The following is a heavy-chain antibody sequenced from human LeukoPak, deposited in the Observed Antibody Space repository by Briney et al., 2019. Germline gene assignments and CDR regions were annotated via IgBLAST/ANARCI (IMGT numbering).Heavy chain of an antibody. J-gene: IGHJ4*02. CDR3: ARGLFYYDFWSGYHLDY. V-gene: IGHV3-7*01. CDR2: IKLDGSEQ. D-gene: IGHD3-3*01. Sequence: SGGSLRLSCVASGFTFSNFWMTWVRQAPGKGLEWVANIKLDGSEQYYADSVKGRFTISRDNAKNSLYLQMNSLRAEDTAVYYCARGLFYYDFWSGYHLDYWGQGTLVTVSS. CDR1: GFTFSNFW.